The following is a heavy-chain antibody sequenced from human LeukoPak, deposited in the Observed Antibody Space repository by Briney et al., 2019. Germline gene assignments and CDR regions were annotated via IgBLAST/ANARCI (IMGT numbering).Heavy chain of an antibody. V-gene: IGHV4-30-4*08. Sequence: SETLSLTCTVSGGSISSSSYYWGWIRRPPGKGLEWIGYIYYSGSTYYNPSLKSRVTISVDTSKNQFSLKLSSVTAADTAVYYCARDMAAAYNWFDPWGQGTLVTVSS. CDR3: ARDMAAAYNWFDP. CDR2: IYYSGST. J-gene: IGHJ5*02. CDR1: GGSISSSSYY. D-gene: IGHD6-13*01.